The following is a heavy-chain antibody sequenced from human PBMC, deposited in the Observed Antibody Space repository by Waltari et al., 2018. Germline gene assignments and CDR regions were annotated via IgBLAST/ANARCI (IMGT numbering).Heavy chain of an antibody. V-gene: IGHV4-59*08. D-gene: IGHD6-19*01. CDR2: VYYTGNT. J-gene: IGHJ4*02. Sequence: QVQLQESGPGLVKPSETLSLTCTVSGGSINIYYWSWIRQPPGKGLEWIGYVYYTGNTISNPSLGSRVTVSAGTSKNQVSLRLRSVTAADTAVYYCARGMSSVWYGPFDYWGQGTLVTVSS. CDR1: GGSINIYY. CDR3: ARGMSSVWYGPFDY.